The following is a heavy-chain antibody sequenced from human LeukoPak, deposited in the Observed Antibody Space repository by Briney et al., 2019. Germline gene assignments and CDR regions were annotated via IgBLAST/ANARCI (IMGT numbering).Heavy chain of an antibody. J-gene: IGHJ3*02. CDR1: GFTFSSYA. CDR2: NSGSGGST. D-gene: IGHD3-22*01. V-gene: IGHV3-23*01. CDR3: ARDFAVVSQPRKVAFDI. Sequence: PGRSLRLSCAASGFTFSSYAMSWVRQAPGKGLEWVSANSGSGGSTYYADSVKGRFTISRDNSKNTLYLQMNSLRAEDTAVYYCARDFAVVSQPRKVAFDIWGQGTMVTVSS.